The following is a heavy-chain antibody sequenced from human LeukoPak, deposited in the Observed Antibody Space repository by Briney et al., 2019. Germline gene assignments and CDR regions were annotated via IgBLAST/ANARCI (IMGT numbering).Heavy chain of an antibody. CDR2: IYYSGST. CDR1: GGSISSYY. Sequence: SETLSLTCTVSGGSISSYYWSWIRQPPGKGLEWIGYIYYSGSTNYNPSLKSRVTISVDTSKNQFSLKLSSVTAADTAVYYCARADGSGFDYWGQGTLVTVSS. V-gene: IGHV4-59*12. CDR3: ARADGSGFDY. J-gene: IGHJ4*02. D-gene: IGHD3-10*01.